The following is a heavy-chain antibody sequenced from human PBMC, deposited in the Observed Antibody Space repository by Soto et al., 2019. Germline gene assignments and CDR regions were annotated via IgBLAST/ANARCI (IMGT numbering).Heavy chain of an antibody. J-gene: IGHJ4*02. CDR3: ARDFLNYYDSSGYYCYFDY. Sequence: GASVKVSCKASGYTFTSYGISWVRQAPGQGLEWMGWISAYNGNTNYAQKLQGRVTMTTDTSTSTAYMELRSLRSDDTAVYYCARDFLNYYDSSGYYCYFDYWGQGTLVTVS. CDR1: GYTFTSYG. V-gene: IGHV1-18*04. D-gene: IGHD3-22*01. CDR2: ISAYNGNT.